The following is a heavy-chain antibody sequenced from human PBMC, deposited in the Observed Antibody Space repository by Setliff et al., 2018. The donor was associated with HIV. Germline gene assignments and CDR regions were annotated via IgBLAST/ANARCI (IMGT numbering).Heavy chain of an antibody. V-gene: IGHV4-30-2*06. D-gene: IGHD3-3*01. J-gene: IGHJ5*02. Sequence: LSLTCAVSGDSMSSGDYSWNWIRQSPGKGLEWIGYIYPSVRTYYNPSLKNRVTMSIDRSKKQFSLNLSSVTAADTAVYHCAREREAWSAYDSWGQGTLVTVSS. CDR1: GDSMSSGDYS. CDR3: AREREAWSAYDS. CDR2: IYPSVRT.